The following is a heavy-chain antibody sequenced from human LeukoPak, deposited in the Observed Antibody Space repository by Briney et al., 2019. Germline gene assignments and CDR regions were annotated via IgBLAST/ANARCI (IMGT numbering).Heavy chain of an antibody. CDR1: GFTFSSYS. CDR2: ISSSSSTI. Sequence: GGSLRLSCAASGFTFSSYSMNWVRQAPGKGLEWVSYISSSSSTIYYADSVEGRFTISRDNAKNSLYLQMNSLRAEDTAVYYCAGVLRSYYFDYWGQGTLVTVSS. V-gene: IGHV3-48*01. J-gene: IGHJ4*02. CDR3: AGVLRSYYFDY. D-gene: IGHD4-17*01.